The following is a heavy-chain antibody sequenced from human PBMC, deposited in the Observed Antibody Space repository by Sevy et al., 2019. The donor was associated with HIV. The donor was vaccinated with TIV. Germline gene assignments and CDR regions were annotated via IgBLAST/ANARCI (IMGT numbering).Heavy chain of an antibody. CDR3: ARYGPAPGKKRWLQFSFDY. J-gene: IGHJ4*02. CDR2: ISYDGSNK. Sequence: GGSLRLSCAASGFTFSSYAMHWVRQAPGKGLEWVAVISYDGSNKYYADSVKGRFTISRDNSKNTLYLQMNSLRAEDTAVYYCARYGPAPGKKRWLQFSFDYWGQGTLVTVSS. D-gene: IGHD5-12*01. V-gene: IGHV3-30*04. CDR1: GFTFSSYA.